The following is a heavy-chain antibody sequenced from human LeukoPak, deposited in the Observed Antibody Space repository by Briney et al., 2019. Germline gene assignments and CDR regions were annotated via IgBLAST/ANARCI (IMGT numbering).Heavy chain of an antibody. CDR2: ISSSSSNI. CDR1: GFMFSAYA. Sequence: GGSLRLSCAASGFMFSAYAMNWVRQAPGKGLEWISYISSSSSNIYYADSVKGRFTISRDNARNSLYLQINSLRVDDTAVYFCARENGYLLDYWGQGSLVTVSS. J-gene: IGHJ4*02. D-gene: IGHD5-18*01. V-gene: IGHV3-48*04. CDR3: ARENGYLLDY.